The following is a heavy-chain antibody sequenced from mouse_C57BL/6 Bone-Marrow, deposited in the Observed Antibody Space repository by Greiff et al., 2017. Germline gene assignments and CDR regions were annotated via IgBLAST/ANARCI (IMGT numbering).Heavy chain of an antibody. CDR2: IDPSDSYT. Sequence: QVQLKQPGAELVRPGTSVKLSCKASGYTFTSYWMHWVKQRPGQGLEWIGVIDPSDSYTNYNQKFKGKATLTVDTSSSTAYMQLSSLTSEDSAVYYCARSLYYSKDYWGQGTTLTVSS. J-gene: IGHJ2*01. D-gene: IGHD2-5*01. V-gene: IGHV1-59*01. CDR3: ARSLYYSKDY. CDR1: GYTFTSYW.